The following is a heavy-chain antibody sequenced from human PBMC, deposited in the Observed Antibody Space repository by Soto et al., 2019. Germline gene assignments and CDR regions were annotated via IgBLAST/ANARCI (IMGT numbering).Heavy chain of an antibody. CDR3: ARDITIFGVARRGAFDI. CDR2: IYYSGST. J-gene: IGHJ3*02. D-gene: IGHD3-3*01. CDR1: GGSISSGGYY. Sequence: SETLSLTCTVSGGSISSGGYYWGWIRQHPWKGLEWIGYIYYSGSTYYNPSLRSRVTISVDTSKNQFSLKLSSVTAADTAVYYCARDITIFGVARRGAFDIWGQGXMVTVSS. V-gene: IGHV4-31*03.